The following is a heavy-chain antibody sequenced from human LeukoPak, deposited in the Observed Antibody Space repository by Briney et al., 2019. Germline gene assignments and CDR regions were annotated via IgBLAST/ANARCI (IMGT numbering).Heavy chain of an antibody. V-gene: IGHV1-18*01. CDR1: GYTFTSYG. J-gene: IGHJ5*02. CDR3: ARDPSNSSGWKTWFDP. Sequence: ASVKVSCKASGYTFTSYGISWVRQAPGQGLEWMGWISAYNGDTNYAQQLQGRVTMTTDTSTSTAYMELRSLRSDDTAVYYCARDPSNSSGWKTWFDPWGQGTLVTVSS. D-gene: IGHD6-19*01. CDR2: ISAYNGDT.